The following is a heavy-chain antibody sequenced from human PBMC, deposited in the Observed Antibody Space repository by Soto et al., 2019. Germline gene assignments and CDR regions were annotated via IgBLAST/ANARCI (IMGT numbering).Heavy chain of an antibody. CDR2: VYRSGST. Sequence: SETLSLTCTVSGGSVSSGNYYWNWIRQTPGKGLEWIGYVYRSGSTKYNPSLKSRVTISLDTSKNQFSLKLSSVTAADTAVYYCARSYDSSGYYYYAMDVWGQGTTVTVSS. CDR3: ARSYDSSGYYYYAMDV. CDR1: GGSVSSGNYY. V-gene: IGHV4-61*01. D-gene: IGHD3-22*01. J-gene: IGHJ6*02.